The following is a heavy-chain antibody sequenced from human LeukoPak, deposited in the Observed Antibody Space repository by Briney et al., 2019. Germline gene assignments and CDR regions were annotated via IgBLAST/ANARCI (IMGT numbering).Heavy chain of an antibody. Sequence: SETLSLTCTVSGGSISSGSYYWSWIRQPAGKGLEWIGRIYTSGSTNYNPSLKSRVTISVDTSKNQFSLKLSSVTAADTAVYYCARVRILGSGSYPGRGYYCMDVWGKGTTVTVSS. CDR3: ARVRILGSGSYPGRGYYCMDV. CDR2: IYTSGST. D-gene: IGHD3-10*01. J-gene: IGHJ6*03. V-gene: IGHV4-61*02. CDR1: GGSISSGSYY.